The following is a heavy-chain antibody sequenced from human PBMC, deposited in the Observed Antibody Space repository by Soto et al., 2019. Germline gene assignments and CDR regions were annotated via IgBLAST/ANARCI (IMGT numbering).Heavy chain of an antibody. CDR2: IKQDGSEK. V-gene: IGHV3-7*01. Sequence: EVQLVESGGGLVQPGGSLRLSCAASGFTFSSYWMSWVRQAPGKGLEWVANIKQDGSEKYYVDSVKGRFTISRDNAKNSLYLQMNSLSAEDTAVYYCARTHDYGDYLDSYYFDYWGQGTLVTVSS. CDR3: ARTHDYGDYLDSYYFDY. J-gene: IGHJ4*02. CDR1: GFTFSSYW. D-gene: IGHD4-17*01.